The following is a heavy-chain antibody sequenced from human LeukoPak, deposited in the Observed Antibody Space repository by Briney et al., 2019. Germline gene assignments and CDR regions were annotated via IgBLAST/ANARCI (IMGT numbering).Heavy chain of an antibody. Sequence: GASVKVSCRASGFTFTSFGFSWVRQAPGQGLQWMGRINGYNGNTEYAQNLQGRVSMTRDISTSTVYMQLTSLRSDDTAVYYCARDIGSSSFQAGYHCYYMDVWGEGTTVTVSS. J-gene: IGHJ6*03. CDR1: GFTFTSFG. CDR2: INGYNGNT. D-gene: IGHD6-6*01. V-gene: IGHV1-18*01. CDR3: ARDIGSSSFQAGYHCYYMDV.